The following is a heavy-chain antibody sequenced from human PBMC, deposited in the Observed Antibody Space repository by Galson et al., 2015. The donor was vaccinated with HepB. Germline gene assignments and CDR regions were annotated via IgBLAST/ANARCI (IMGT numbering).Heavy chain of an antibody. CDR1: GGSISSGDYY. CDR3: ARGGGDYGDAGYYGMDV. J-gene: IGHJ6*02. D-gene: IGHD4-17*01. CDR2: IYYSGST. V-gene: IGHV4-30-4*01. Sequence: QVQLQESGPGLVKPSQTLSLTCTVSGGSISSGDYYWSWIRQPPGKGLEWIGYIYYSGSTYYNPPLKSRVTIAVDTSKNQFSLKLSSVTAADTAVYYWARGGGDYGDAGYYGMDVWGQGTTVTVSS.